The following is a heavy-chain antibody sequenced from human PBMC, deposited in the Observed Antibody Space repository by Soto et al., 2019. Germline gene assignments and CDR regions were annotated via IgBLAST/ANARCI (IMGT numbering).Heavy chain of an antibody. D-gene: IGHD2-2*01. Sequence: PSETLSLTCTVSGGPISSYYWSWIRQPPEKGLEWIGYVHYSGTTNYNPSLQSRVTMSVDTSKNQFSLSLTSVTTVDTAVYYCIGTSRDFAIWGQGISVTVSS. CDR3: IGTSRDFAI. CDR2: VHYSGTT. V-gene: IGHV4-59*01. J-gene: IGHJ6*02. CDR1: GGPISSYY.